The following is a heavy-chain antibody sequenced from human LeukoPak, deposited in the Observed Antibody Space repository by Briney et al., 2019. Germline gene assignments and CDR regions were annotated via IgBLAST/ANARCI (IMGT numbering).Heavy chain of an antibody. CDR2: LYGSGTT. CDR3: ARATYSGDTSYVFDY. V-gene: IGHV4-4*07. D-gene: IGHD1-26*01. Sequence: SETLSLTCTVSGDSISNYYWNWFRQPAGKGLEWIGRLYGSGTTSYNPSLKSRVSMSLDTPKNQFSLKLNSVTAVDTAVYYCARATYSGDTSYVFDYWGQGTLVSVS. CDR1: GDSISNYY. J-gene: IGHJ4*02.